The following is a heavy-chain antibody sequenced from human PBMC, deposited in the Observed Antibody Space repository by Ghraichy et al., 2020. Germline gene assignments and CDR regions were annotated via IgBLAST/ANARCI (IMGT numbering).Heavy chain of an antibody. J-gene: IGHJ4*02. CDR1: GFTFSSYA. CDR2: ISSNGGST. Sequence: GGSLRLSCAASGFTFSSYAMHWVRQAPGKGLEYVSAISSNGGSTYYANSVKGRFTISRDNSKNTLYLQMGSLRAEDMAVYYCARESGGGDYYFDYWGQGTLVTVSS. V-gene: IGHV3-64*01. CDR3: ARESGGGDYYFDY. D-gene: IGHD2-21*02.